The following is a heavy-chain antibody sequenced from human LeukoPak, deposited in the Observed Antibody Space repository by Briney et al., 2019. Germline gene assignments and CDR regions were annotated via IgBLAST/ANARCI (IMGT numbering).Heavy chain of an antibody. V-gene: IGHV3-30-3*01. J-gene: IGHJ4*02. CDR1: GFTFSSYA. Sequence: PGGSLRLSCAASGFTFSSYAMHWVRQAPGKGLEWVAVISYDGSNKYYADSVKGRFTISRDNSKNTLYLQMNSLRAEDTAVYYCARPKGGPDLNYFDYWGQGTLVTVSS. CDR3: ARPKGGPDLNYFDY. D-gene: IGHD2-15*01. CDR2: ISYDGSNK.